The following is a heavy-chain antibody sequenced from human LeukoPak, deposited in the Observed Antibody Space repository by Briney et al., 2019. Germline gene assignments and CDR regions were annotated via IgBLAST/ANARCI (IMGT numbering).Heavy chain of an antibody. CDR1: GFTFSDYY. CDR3: ARGVPSMASLDF. J-gene: IGHJ4*02. Sequence: GGSLRLSCAASGFTFSDYYMAWVRQAPGKGLEWISHINGRGDAPQYGNSVKGRFTIYRDNAKNSLHLQINSLRVDDTAVYYCARGVPSMASLDFWGQGTLVTVSS. D-gene: IGHD2/OR15-2a*01. V-gene: IGHV3-11*01. CDR2: INGRGDAP.